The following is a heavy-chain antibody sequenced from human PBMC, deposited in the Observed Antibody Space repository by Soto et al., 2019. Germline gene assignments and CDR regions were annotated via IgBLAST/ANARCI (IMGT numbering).Heavy chain of an antibody. CDR2: FWKDGTTK. CDR1: GFTLSSSV. Sequence: QVQLVESGGGVVQPGKSLRLSCAASGFTLSSSVMHWVRQAPGKGLEWVAVFWKDGTTKYYADSVKGRFTISRDNSKNTLYLELNSLRPEDTALYSCAKGKRPPPPYSAYEPFYYWGHGTLVSVSS. CDR3: AKGKRPPPPYSAYEPFYY. V-gene: IGHV3-33*06. J-gene: IGHJ4*01. D-gene: IGHD5-12*01.